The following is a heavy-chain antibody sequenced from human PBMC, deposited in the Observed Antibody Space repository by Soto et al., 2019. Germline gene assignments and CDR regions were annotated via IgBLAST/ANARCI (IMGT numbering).Heavy chain of an antibody. D-gene: IGHD2-15*01. J-gene: IGHJ3*02. CDR1: GYTLSELS. CDR2: FDPEDGET. Sequence: QVQLVQSGAEGKKPGASVKVSCKVSGYTLSELSMHWVRQAPGKGLEWMGGFDPEDGETSYAQKFQGRVTMTEDISTDTASMELSTVRSEDTAVYYCATSRGWTLRVNAFHIWGQGTMVTVS. CDR3: ATSRGWTLRVNAFHI. V-gene: IGHV1-24*01.